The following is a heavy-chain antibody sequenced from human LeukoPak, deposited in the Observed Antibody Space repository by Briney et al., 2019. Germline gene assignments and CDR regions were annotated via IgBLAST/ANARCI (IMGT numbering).Heavy chain of an antibody. CDR2: ISYDGSNK. D-gene: IGHD4-17*01. CDR3: AKGRDYGDYDWFDP. CDR1: GFTFSSYA. V-gene: IGHV3-30-3*01. J-gene: IGHJ5*02. Sequence: GGSLRLSCAASGFTFSSYAMHWVRQAPGKGLEWVAVISYDGSNKYYADSVKGRFTISRDNSKNTLYLQMNSLRAEDTAVYYCAKGRDYGDYDWFDPWGQGTLVTVSS.